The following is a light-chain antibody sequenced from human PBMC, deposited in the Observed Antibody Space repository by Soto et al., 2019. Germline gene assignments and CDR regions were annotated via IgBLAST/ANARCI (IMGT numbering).Light chain of an antibody. Sequence: QSALTQPASVSGSPGQSITISCTGTSSDVGGYNYVSWYQQHPGKAPKLMIYEVSNRPSGVSNRFAGPKSGNTASLTISGHQAEDEADYYCDSYSTCSTYVFGTGTELTVL. J-gene: IGLJ1*01. CDR2: EVS. V-gene: IGLV2-14*01. CDR3: DSYSTCSTYV. CDR1: SSDVGGYNY.